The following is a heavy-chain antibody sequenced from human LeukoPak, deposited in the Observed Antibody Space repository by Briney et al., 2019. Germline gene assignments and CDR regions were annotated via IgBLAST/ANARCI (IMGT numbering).Heavy chain of an antibody. CDR1: GGSFSGYY. CDR2: INHSGST. V-gene: IGHV4-34*01. Sequence: SETLSLTCAVYGGSFSGYYWSWIRQPPGKGLEWIGEINHSGSTNYNPSLKSRVTMSVDTSKNQFSLKLSSVTAADTAVYYCARDPSWSVEGYWGQGTLVTVSS. CDR3: ARDPSWSVEGY. D-gene: IGHD6-13*01. J-gene: IGHJ4*02.